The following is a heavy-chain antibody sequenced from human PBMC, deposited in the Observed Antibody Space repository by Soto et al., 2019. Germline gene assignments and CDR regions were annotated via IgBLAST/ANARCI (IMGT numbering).Heavy chain of an antibody. J-gene: IGHJ4*02. CDR1: GFSLSTNGVG. CDR3: AHKGGGDRILDF. Sequence: QITLKESGPTLVKPTQTLTLTCTFSGFSLSTNGVGVGWIRQPPGKALEWLALIYWDDSKEYSPSLRSRLTITKDNSKNQVVLTMTNMDPVDTATYYCAHKGGGDRILDFWGQGTLVTVSS. D-gene: IGHD3-16*01. V-gene: IGHV2-5*02. CDR2: IYWDDSK.